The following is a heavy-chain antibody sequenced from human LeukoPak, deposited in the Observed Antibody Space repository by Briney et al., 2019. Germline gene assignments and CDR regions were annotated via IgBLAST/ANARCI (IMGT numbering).Heavy chain of an antibody. CDR3: ARALFNYDSSGLTY. D-gene: IGHD3-22*01. CDR2: IWYDGSNK. J-gene: IGHJ4*02. CDR1: GFTFSSYG. Sequence: GGSLRLSCAASGFTFSSYGVHWVRQAPGKGLEWVALIWYDGSNKYYADSVKGRFTISRDNSKKTLYLQMNSLRAEDTAVYYCARALFNYDSSGLTYWGQGTLVTVSS. V-gene: IGHV3-33*01.